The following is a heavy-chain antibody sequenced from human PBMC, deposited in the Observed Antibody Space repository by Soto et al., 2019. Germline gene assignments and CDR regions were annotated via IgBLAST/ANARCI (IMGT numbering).Heavy chain of an antibody. CDR1: GFTYSSHG. CDR3: SRDGEYRTDGFDI. D-gene: IGHD5-12*01. Sequence: EAQLLESGGELIQPGGSLRLSCAASGFTYSSHGMSWVRQAPGKGLEWIAGLSRGGGSTYYAESVKGRFTISRDNSKNTLDLIMHSLRVEDTALYYCSRDGEYRTDGFDIWGQGTMVTVSS. V-gene: IGHV3-23*01. CDR2: LSRGGGST. J-gene: IGHJ3*02.